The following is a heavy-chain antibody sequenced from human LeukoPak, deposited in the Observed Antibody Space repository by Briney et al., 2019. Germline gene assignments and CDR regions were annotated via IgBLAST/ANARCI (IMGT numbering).Heavy chain of an antibody. V-gene: IGHV1-18*01. J-gene: IGHJ6*02. D-gene: IGHD2-2*01. Sequence: ASVKVSCKASGYTFTSYGISWVRQAPGQGLEWMGWISAYNGNTNYAQKLQGRVTMTTDTSTSTAYMELRSLRSDDTAVYYCARLLWTSSPSPYYYYGMDVWGQGTTVTVSS. CDR1: GYTFTSYG. CDR3: ARLLWTSSPSPYYYYGMDV. CDR2: ISAYNGNT.